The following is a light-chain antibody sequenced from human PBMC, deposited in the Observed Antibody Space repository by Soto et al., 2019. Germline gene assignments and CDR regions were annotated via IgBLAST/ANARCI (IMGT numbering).Light chain of an antibody. CDR1: QSVLYSSDNKNC. CDR2: WAS. CDR3: QQYYSTPYT. Sequence: DIVMTQSPDSLAVSLGERATINCKSSQSVLYSSDNKNCLAWYQQKSGQPPKLLIYWASTRESGVPDRFSGGGSGTDFTLTISSLQAEDVAVYYCQQYYSTPYTCGQGTKLEIK. V-gene: IGKV4-1*01. J-gene: IGKJ2*01.